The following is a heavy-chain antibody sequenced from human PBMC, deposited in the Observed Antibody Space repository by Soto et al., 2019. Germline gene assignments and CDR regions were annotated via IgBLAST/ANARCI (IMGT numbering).Heavy chain of an antibody. D-gene: IGHD1-20*01. CDR1: GGTFSSYS. Sequence: ASVKVSCKASGGTFSSYSISWVRQAPGQGLEWMGGIIPIFGTADYAQKFQGRVTITADESTSTAYVELSSLRSEDTAVYYCANNPENDYYGMDVWGQGTTVTVSS. V-gene: IGHV1-69*13. CDR2: IIPIFGTA. CDR3: ANNPENDYYGMDV. J-gene: IGHJ6*02.